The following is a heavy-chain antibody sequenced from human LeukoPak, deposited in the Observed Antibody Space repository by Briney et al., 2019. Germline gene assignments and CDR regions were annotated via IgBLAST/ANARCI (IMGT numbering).Heavy chain of an antibody. CDR3: ASVIAARRYYYYMDV. J-gene: IGHJ6*03. CDR1: GGSFSGYY. Sequence: SETLSLTCAVYGGSFSGYYWSWIRQPPGKGLEWIGEINHSGSTNYNPSLKSRVTISADTSKNQFSLKLSSVTAADTAVYYCASVIAARRYYYYMDVWGNGTTVTVSS. CDR2: INHSGST. V-gene: IGHV4-34*01. D-gene: IGHD6-6*01.